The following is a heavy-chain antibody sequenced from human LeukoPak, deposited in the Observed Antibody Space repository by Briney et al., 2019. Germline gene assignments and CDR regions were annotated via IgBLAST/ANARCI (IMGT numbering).Heavy chain of an antibody. CDR1: GDSIGRYY. J-gene: IGHJ5*02. Sequence: SETLSLTCTVSGDSIGRYYWNWIRQPPGKGPEWIGYIDYSGSTNYNPSLKSRVTISKDTSRNQFSLKLSSVTAADTAVYYCARGYSDDFWSGYPTATWWFVPWGLGTLVIVS. CDR2: IDYSGST. V-gene: IGHV4-59*01. CDR3: ARGYSDDFWSGYPTATWWFVP. D-gene: IGHD3-3*01.